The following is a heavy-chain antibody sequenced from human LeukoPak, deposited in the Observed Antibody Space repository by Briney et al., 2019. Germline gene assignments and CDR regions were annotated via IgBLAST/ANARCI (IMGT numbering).Heavy chain of an antibody. D-gene: IGHD3-10*01. CDR3: AKGKKVTMVRGVTWFDP. J-gene: IGHJ5*02. CDR2: ISGSGGST. CDR1: GFTFSSYA. Sequence: AGGSLRLSCAASGFTFSSYAMSWVRQAPGKGLEWVSAISGSGGSTYYADSVKGRFTISRDNSKNTLYLQMNSLRAEDTAVYYCAKGKKVTMVRGVTWFDPWGQGTLVTVSS. V-gene: IGHV3-23*01.